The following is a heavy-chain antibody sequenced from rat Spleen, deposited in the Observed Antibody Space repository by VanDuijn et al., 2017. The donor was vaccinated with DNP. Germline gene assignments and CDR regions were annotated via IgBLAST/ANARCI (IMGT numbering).Heavy chain of an antibody. D-gene: IGHD4-3*01. CDR1: GFTFSNYY. CDR2: ISTGGLNT. Sequence: EVQLVESGGGLVQPGRSMKLSCAASGFTFSNYYVAWVRQAPTKGLEWVASISTGGLNTYYRDSVKGRFTISRDNAKSTLYLQMDSLRSEETATYYCTTDNSGLNWFAFWGQGTLVTVSS. CDR3: TTDNSGLNWFAF. V-gene: IGHV5S11*01. J-gene: IGHJ3*01.